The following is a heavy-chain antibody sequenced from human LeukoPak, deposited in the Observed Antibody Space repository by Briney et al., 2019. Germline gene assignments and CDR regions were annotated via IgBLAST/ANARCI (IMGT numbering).Heavy chain of an antibody. CDR2: ISGSGGST. J-gene: IGHJ4*02. CDR1: GFTFSSYA. CDR3: AKDLVVVAALYYFDY. Sequence: GGSLRLSCAASGFTFSSYAMSWVRQAPGKGLEWVSAISGSGGSTYYEDSVKGRFTISRDNSKNTLYLQMNSLRAEDTAVYYCAKDLVVVAALYYFDYWGQGTLVTVSS. V-gene: IGHV3-23*01. D-gene: IGHD2-15*01.